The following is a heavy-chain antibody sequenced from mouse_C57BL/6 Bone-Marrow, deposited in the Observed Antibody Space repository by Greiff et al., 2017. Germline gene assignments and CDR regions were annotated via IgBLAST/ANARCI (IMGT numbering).Heavy chain of an antibody. J-gene: IGHJ4*01. CDR1: GYTFTSYW. CDR3: ARRDY. Sequence: VQLQQPGAELVRPGTSVKLSCKASGYTFTSYWMHWVKQRPGQGLAWIGVIDPSDSYTNYNQKVKGKATLTVDTSSSRAYMQRSSLTSEDAAVEYCARRDYWGQGTSVTVSS. V-gene: IGHV1-59*01. CDR2: IDPSDSYT.